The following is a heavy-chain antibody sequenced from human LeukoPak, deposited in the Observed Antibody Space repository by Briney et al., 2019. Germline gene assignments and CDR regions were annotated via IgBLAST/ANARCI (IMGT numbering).Heavy chain of an antibody. D-gene: IGHD6-13*01. Sequence: ASVKVSCKASGYTFTGYYMHWVRQAPGQGLEWMGWINPNSGGTNYAQKFQGRVTMTRDTSVSTAYMELSRLRSDDTAVYYCARDLAIAAEPWVNWFDPWGQGTLVTVSS. J-gene: IGHJ5*02. CDR3: ARDLAIAAEPWVNWFDP. CDR2: INPNSGGT. V-gene: IGHV1-2*02. CDR1: GYTFTGYY.